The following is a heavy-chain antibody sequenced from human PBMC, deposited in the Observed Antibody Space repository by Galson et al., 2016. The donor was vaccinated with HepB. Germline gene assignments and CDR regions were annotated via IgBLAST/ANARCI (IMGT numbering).Heavy chain of an antibody. CDR2: ITPLFDVA. D-gene: IGHD2-8*01. Sequence: SCKASGYTFSNHAINWVRQGPGQGLEWMGGITPLFDVANIAQNLQGRVTIAADESTSTVSLEVRSLTSEDTAVYYCARRSCNNGVCHLAYWGQGTLVTVSS. J-gene: IGHJ4*02. CDR1: GYTFSNHA. V-gene: IGHV1-69*01. CDR3: ARRSCNNGVCHLAY.